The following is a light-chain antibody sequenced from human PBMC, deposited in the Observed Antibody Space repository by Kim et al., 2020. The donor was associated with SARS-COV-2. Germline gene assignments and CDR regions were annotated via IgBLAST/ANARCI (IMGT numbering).Light chain of an antibody. Sequence: GQSITISCTGTSSDVGSYNVVSWYQQHPGKAPKRMIYEVSKRPRGVSNRFSGSKSGNTASLTISGLQAEDEADYYCCSYAGSRTLVFGGGTQLTVL. J-gene: IGLJ2*01. CDR1: SSDVGSYNV. CDR2: EVS. V-gene: IGLV2-23*02. CDR3: CSYAGSRTLV.